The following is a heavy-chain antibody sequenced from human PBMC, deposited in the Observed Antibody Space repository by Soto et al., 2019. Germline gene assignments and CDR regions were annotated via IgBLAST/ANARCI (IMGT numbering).Heavy chain of an antibody. D-gene: IGHD1-7*01. CDR2: ISYDGSNK. Sequence: QVQLVESGGGVVQPGRSLRLSCAASGFTFSSYAMHWVRQAPGKGLEWVALISYDGSNKYYADSVKGRFTISRDNSKNTLYLQMNIMRPEDTAVYHCARDQGGTTLYYLGMDVGGQGTTVTVSS. V-gene: IGHV3-30-3*01. CDR3: ARDQGGTTLYYLGMDV. J-gene: IGHJ6*02. CDR1: GFTFSSYA.